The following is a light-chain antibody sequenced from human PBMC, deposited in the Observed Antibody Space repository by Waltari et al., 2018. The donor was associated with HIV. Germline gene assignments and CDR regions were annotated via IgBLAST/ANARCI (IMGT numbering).Light chain of an antibody. V-gene: IGLV2-11*01. Sequence: QSALTQPRSVSGSPGQSVTISCTGSNSDLGTYNYVSWYQQYPGKAPTLIIYDVKWRPSRVPDRFSRSKSGNTASLTISGLQADDEADYYCCSFASHLFGGGTKLTVL. CDR1: NSDLGTYNY. CDR2: DVK. J-gene: IGLJ3*02. CDR3: CSFASHL.